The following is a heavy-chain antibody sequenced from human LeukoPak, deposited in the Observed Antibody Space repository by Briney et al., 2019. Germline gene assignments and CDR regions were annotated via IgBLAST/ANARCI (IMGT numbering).Heavy chain of an antibody. CDR3: TTVVNYDILTGSPHFDY. V-gene: IGHV3-15*01. CDR1: GFSFGDYA. D-gene: IGHD3-9*01. Sequence: GGSLRLSCSGSGFSFGDYAMNWVRQAPGKGLEWVGRVKSKAYGGTTDYAAPVKGRFTISRDDSKNTLYLQMNSLKTEDTAVYYCTTVVNYDILTGSPHFDYWGQGTLVTVSS. J-gene: IGHJ4*02. CDR2: VKSKAYGGTT.